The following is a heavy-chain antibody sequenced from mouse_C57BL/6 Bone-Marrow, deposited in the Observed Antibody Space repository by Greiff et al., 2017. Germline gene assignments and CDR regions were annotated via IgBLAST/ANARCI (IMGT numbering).Heavy chain of an antibody. CDR2: IDPSDSET. D-gene: IGHD1-1*01. Sequence: VQLQQPGAELVRPGSSVKLSCKASGYTFTSYWMHWVKQRPIQGLEWIGNIDPSDSETHYNQKFKDKATLTVDKSSSTAYMQLSSLTSEDSAVYYCARWRDYYGSSYLYAMDYWGQGTSVTVSS. J-gene: IGHJ4*01. CDR3: ARWRDYYGSSYLYAMDY. V-gene: IGHV1-52*01. CDR1: GYTFTSYW.